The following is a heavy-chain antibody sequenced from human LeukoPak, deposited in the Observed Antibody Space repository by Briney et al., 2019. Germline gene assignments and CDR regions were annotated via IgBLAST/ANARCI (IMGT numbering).Heavy chain of an antibody. CDR1: GFTSSSYA. V-gene: IGHV3-23*01. CDR2: ISGSGGST. J-gene: IGHJ5*02. Sequence: GGSLRLSCAASGFTSSSYALSWVRQAPGKGLEWVSGISGSGGSTYYADSVKGRFTIYRDNSKNTLYLQMNSLRAEDTAVYYCAKGDGYNYDNWFDPWGRGTLVTVSS. CDR3: AKGDGYNYDNWFDP. D-gene: IGHD5-24*01.